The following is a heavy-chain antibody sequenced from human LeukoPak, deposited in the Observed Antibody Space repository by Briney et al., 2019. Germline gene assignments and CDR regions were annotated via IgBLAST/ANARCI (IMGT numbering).Heavy chain of an antibody. CDR3: ARDLSYDYVWGSFDY. D-gene: IGHD3-16*01. CDR2: MNPNSGGT. J-gene: IGHJ4*02. V-gene: IGHV1-2*02. CDR1: GYTFTSYD. Sequence: GASVKVSCKASGYTFTSYDSNWVRQATGQGLEWMGWMNPNSGGTNYAQKFQGRVTMTRDTSISTAYMELSRLRSDDTAVYYCARDLSYDYVWGSFDYWGQGTLVTVSS.